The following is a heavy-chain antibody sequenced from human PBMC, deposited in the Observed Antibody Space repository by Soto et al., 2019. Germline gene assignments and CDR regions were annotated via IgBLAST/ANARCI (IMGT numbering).Heavy chain of an antibody. CDR3: ASPLRQWLGHDAFDI. J-gene: IGHJ3*02. CDR1: GFTFSSYA. CDR2: ISSDGSNK. Sequence: QVQLVESGGGVVQPGRSLRLSCAASGFTFSSYAMHWVRQAPGKGLEWVAVISSDGSNKYYADSVKGRFTISRDNSKNTLYLQMNSLRAEDTAVYYCASPLRQWLGHDAFDIWGQGTMVTVSS. V-gene: IGHV3-30-3*01. D-gene: IGHD6-19*01.